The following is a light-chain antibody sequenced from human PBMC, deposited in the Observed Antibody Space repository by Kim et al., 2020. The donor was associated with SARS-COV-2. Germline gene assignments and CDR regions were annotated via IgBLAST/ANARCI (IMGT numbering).Light chain of an antibody. CDR1: QDIYIH. Sequence: ASLGDRVTITCRASQDIYIHLAWYQQKPGEVPKLLIYEASALESGVPSRFSGSGSGTDFTLTISGLQPEDVATYYCQKYNSAPRTFGGGTKVDIK. J-gene: IGKJ4*01. CDR3: QKYNSAPRT. CDR2: EAS. V-gene: IGKV1-27*01.